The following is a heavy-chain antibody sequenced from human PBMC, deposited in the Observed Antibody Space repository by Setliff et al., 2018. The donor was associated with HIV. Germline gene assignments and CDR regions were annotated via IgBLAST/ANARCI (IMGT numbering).Heavy chain of an antibody. CDR3: ARDVSGFDLFSSYMDV. CDR2: INPDSGGT. V-gene: IGHV1-2*02. CDR1: GYSFTGYN. J-gene: IGHJ6*03. D-gene: IGHD3-9*01. Sequence: ASVKVSCKASGYSFTGYNLYWVRQAPGQGLEWMGWINPDSGGTKYARKFEDRVTMSRDTSINTGFVELNSLRSDDTAVYYCARDVSGFDLFSSYMDVWGKGTTVTVSS.